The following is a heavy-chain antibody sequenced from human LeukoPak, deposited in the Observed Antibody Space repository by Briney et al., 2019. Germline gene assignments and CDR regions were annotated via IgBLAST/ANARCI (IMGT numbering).Heavy chain of an antibody. Sequence: SGTLSLTCAVSGGSISSTTNWWSWVRQPPGKGLEWIGEIHQSGSTNYNPSLKSRVTISVDTSKNQFSLKLSSVTAADTAVYYCARGPYCSGGSCYSPWDYWGQGTLVTVSS. CDR3: ARGPYCSGGSCYSPWDY. J-gene: IGHJ4*02. V-gene: IGHV4-4*02. D-gene: IGHD2-15*01. CDR1: GGSISSTTNW. CDR2: IHQSGST.